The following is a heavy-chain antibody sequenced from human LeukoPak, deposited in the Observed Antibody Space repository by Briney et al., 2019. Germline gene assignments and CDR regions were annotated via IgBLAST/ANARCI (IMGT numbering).Heavy chain of an antibody. CDR2: INPNSGGT. CDR3: ARSTATQYDFWSGYSYFDY. CDR1: GYTSTGYY. D-gene: IGHD3-3*01. Sequence: GASVKVSCKASGYTSTGYYMHWVRQAPGQGLEWMGWINPNSGGTNYAQKFQGRVTMTRDTSISTAYMELSRLRSDDTAVYYCARSTATQYDFWSGYSYFDYWGQGTLVTVSS. V-gene: IGHV1-2*02. J-gene: IGHJ4*02.